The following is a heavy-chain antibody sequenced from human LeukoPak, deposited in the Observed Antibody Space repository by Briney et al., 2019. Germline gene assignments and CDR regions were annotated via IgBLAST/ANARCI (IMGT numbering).Heavy chain of an antibody. CDR1: GFTFSSYA. Sequence: GGSLRLSCAASGFTFSSYAMGWVRQAPGKGLEWVSAISGSGGSTYYADSVKGRFTISRDNSKNTLYLQMNSLRAEDTAVYYCAKICHAAGNSLIAFDYWGQGTLVTVSS. V-gene: IGHV3-23*01. CDR3: AKICHAAGNSLIAFDY. J-gene: IGHJ4*02. CDR2: ISGSGGST. D-gene: IGHD6-19*01.